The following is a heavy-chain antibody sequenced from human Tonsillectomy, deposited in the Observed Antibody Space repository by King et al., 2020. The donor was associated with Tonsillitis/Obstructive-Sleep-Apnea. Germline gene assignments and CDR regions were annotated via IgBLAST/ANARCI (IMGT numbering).Heavy chain of an antibody. CDR2: IYNSWST. J-gene: IGHJ3*02. CDR1: GGSISNYY. D-gene: IGHD3-9*01. Sequence: QLQESGPGLVKPSETLPLICTVSGGSISNYYWSWIRQPPGKGPEWIGYIYNSWSTNYNPSLKSRVTISADTSKNLFSLRLSSVTAADTAVYYCARAYYDIMTGYLDDAFGIWGQGTMVTVSS. CDR3: ARAYYDIMTGYLDDAFGI. V-gene: IGHV4-59*08.